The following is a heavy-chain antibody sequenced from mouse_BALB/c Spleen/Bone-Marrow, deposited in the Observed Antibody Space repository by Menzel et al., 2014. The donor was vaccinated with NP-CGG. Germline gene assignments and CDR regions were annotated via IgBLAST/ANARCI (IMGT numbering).Heavy chain of an antibody. Sequence: QVHLQQSGAELVRPGTSVKVSCKASGYAFTDYLIEWVKQRPGQGLEWIGVINPGSGGTNYNEKFKGKATLTADKSSSTAYMQLSSLTSDDSAVYFCARREDYNLDYWGQGTTLTVSS. CDR3: ARREDYNLDY. CDR2: INPGSGGT. D-gene: IGHD2-4*01. V-gene: IGHV1-54*01. CDR1: GYAFTDYL. J-gene: IGHJ2*01.